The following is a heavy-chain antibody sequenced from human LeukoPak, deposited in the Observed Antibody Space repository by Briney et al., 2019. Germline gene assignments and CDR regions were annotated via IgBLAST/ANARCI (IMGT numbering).Heavy chain of an antibody. V-gene: IGHV3-64*01. CDR2: ISSDGGST. J-gene: IGHJ4*02. Sequence: GGSLRLSCAASGLTFSSYAMHWVRQAPGKGLEYVSGISSDGGSTYYANPVKGRFTISRDDSKNTLYLQMGSLRAEDMAVYYCARGIAITGTTPFDYWGQGTLVTVSP. CDR3: ARGIAITGTTPFDY. CDR1: GLTFSSYA. D-gene: IGHD1-20*01.